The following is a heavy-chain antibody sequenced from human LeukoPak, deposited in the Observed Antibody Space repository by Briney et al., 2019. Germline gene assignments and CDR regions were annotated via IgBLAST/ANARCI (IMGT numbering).Heavy chain of an antibody. CDR2: IKQDGSEE. D-gene: IGHD3-22*01. J-gene: IGHJ3*02. CDR1: GFTFSSYW. V-gene: IGHV3-7*01. Sequence: QPGGSLRLSCAASGFTFSSYWMSWVRQAPGKGLGWVANIKQDGSEEYYVDSVKGRFTISRDNAKNSLYLQMDSLRAEDTAVYYCARDPSSTGYNDACDIWGQGTMVTVSS. CDR3: ARDPSSTGYNDACDI.